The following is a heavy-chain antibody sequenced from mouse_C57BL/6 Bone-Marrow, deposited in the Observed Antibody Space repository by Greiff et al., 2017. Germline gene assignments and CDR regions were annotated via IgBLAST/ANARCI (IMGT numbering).Heavy chain of an antibody. CDR1: GYTFTSYT. V-gene: IGHV1-4*01. J-gene: IGHJ2*01. D-gene: IGHD1-1*01. CDR2: INPSSGYP. Sequence: VQLQQSGAELARPGASVKMSCKASGYTFTSYTMHWVKQRPGQGLEWIGYINPSSGYPKYNQKFKDKATLTADKSSSTAYMQLRSLTSEDSAVYYCAYYYGSSPDDWGQGTTLTVSS. CDR3: AYYYGSSPDD.